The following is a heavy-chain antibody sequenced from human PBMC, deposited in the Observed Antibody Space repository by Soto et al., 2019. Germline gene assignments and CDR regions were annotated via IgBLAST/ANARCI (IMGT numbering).Heavy chain of an antibody. V-gene: IGHV5-10-1*01. Sequence: PGESLKISCKGSGYSFTSYWISWVRQMPGKGLEWMGRIDPSDSYTNYSPSFQGHVTISADKSISTAYLQWSSLKASDTAMYYCASRRDYYYGMDVWGQGTTVTVSS. CDR1: GYSFTSYW. J-gene: IGHJ6*02. CDR2: IDPSDSYT. CDR3: ASRRDYYYGMDV.